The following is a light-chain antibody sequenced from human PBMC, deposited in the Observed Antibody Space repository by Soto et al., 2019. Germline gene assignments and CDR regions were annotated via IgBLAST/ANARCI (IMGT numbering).Light chain of an antibody. CDR1: QSVSSN. V-gene: IGKV3-15*01. CDR2: GAS. J-gene: IGKJ4*01. CDR3: QQYNNWPLT. Sequence: EIVMTQPPATLSVSPGERATLCSRASQSVSSNLAWYQQKPGQAPRLLIYGASTRATGIPARFSGSGSGTEFTLTISSLQSGDFAVYYCQQYNNWPLTFGGGTRWIS.